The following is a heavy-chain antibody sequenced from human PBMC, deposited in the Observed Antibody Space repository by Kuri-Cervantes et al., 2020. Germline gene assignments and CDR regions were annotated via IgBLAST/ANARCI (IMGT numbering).Heavy chain of an antibody. J-gene: IGHJ4*02. V-gene: IGHV4-31*03. CDR2: IYYSGST. CDR3: AVGSSSWYAFFDY. D-gene: IGHD6-13*01. Sequence: SETLSLTCTVSGGSISSGGFYWSWVRQHPGKGLEWIGYIYYSGSTYYNPSLKSRVTIPVDTSKNQFSLKLSSVTAADTAVYYCAVGSSSWYAFFDYWGQGTLVTVSS. CDR1: GGSISSGGFY.